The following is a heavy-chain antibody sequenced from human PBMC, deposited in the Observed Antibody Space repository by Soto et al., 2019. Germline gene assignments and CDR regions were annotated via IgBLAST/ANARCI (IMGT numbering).Heavy chain of an antibody. CDR2: IYHSGST. V-gene: IGHV4-30-2*01. J-gene: IGHJ5*02. Sequence: QLPLQESGSGLVKPSQTLSLTCAVSGGSISSGGYSWSWIRQPPGKGLEWIGYIYHSGSTYYNPSLKSRVTISVDRSKNQFSLKLSSVTAADTAVYYCARVRRINWFDPWGQGTLVTVSS. CDR3: ARVRRINWFDP. CDR1: GGSISSGGYS.